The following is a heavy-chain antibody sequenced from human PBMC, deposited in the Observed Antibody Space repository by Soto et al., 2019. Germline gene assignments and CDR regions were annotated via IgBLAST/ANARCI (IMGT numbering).Heavy chain of an antibody. Sequence: GGSLRLSCAASGFTVSSNYMSWVRQAPGKGLEWVSVIYSGGSTYYADSVKGRFTISRHNSKNTLYLQMNSLRAEDTAVYYCARAPVYGDYDFDYWGQGTLVTVSS. J-gene: IGHJ4*02. CDR3: ARAPVYGDYDFDY. CDR1: GFTVSSNY. V-gene: IGHV3-53*04. D-gene: IGHD4-17*01. CDR2: IYSGGST.